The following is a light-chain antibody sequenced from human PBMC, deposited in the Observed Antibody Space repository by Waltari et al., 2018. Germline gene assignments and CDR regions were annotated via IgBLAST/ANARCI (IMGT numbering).Light chain of an antibody. CDR2: DVT. Sequence: QSALTQPASVSGSPGQSITISRTGTSSDVGGYNSVSWYQQHPGKAPKLMIYDVTKRPSGVSNRFSGSKSGNTASLTISGLQAEDEADYYCNSYTSSSTLWVFGGGTKLTVL. J-gene: IGLJ3*02. V-gene: IGLV2-14*01. CDR1: SSDVGGYNS. CDR3: NSYTSSSTLWV.